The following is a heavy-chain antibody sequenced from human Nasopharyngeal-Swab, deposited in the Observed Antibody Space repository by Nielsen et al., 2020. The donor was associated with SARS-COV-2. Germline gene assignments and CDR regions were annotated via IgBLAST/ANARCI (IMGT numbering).Heavy chain of an antibody. J-gene: IGHJ6*02. CDR2: SSVYNGNT. CDR3: ARVTWQLVGYYYYYGMDV. Sequence: ASVKVSCKASGYTFTNYGISWVRPAPGEGLEWMGWSSVYNGNTNYGQRVQGRVTMTTDTSTNTAYMELRSLRSDDTAVYYCARVTWQLVGYYYYYGMDVWGQGTAVTVSS. V-gene: IGHV1-18*01. CDR1: GYTFTNYG. D-gene: IGHD1-26*01.